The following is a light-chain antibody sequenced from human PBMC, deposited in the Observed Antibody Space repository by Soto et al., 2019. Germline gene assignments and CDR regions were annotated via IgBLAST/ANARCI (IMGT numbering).Light chain of an antibody. J-gene: IGKJ1*01. CDR3: QRSYGSPPWT. Sequence: DIQMTQSPSSLSASVGDRVSITGRASQTISIFLNWYQQKPGKAPKLLIYGASTLQGGVPSRFSGSGSGTDFTLTISRLQPEDFATYYCQRSYGSPPWTFGQGTKVDIK. V-gene: IGKV1-39*01. CDR2: GAS. CDR1: QTISIF.